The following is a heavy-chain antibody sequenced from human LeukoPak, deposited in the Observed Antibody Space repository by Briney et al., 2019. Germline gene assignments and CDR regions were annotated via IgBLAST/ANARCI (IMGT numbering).Heavy chain of an antibody. V-gene: IGHV3-7*03. CDR2: IKQDGSEK. CDR3: AKARAVAGRPLDY. Sequence: GGSLRLSCAASGFTFSSYWMSWVRQAPGKGLEWVANIKQDGSEKYYVDSVKGRFTISRDNAMNSPYLQMNSLRLEDTALYYCAKARAVAGRPLDYWGQGTRVTVSS. J-gene: IGHJ4*02. D-gene: IGHD6-19*01. CDR1: GFTFSSYW.